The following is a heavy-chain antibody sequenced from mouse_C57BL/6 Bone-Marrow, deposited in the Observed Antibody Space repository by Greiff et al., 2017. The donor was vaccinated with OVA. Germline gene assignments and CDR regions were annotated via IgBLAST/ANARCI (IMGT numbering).Heavy chain of an antibody. V-gene: IGHV2-6*01. J-gene: IGHJ3*01. CDR2: IWGVGST. CDR1: GFSLTSYG. D-gene: IGHD2-2*01. CDR3: ASLWLRREAY. Sequence: VKLQESGPGLVAPSQSLSITCTVSGFSLTSYGVDWVRQSPGKGLEWLGVIWGVGSTIYNSALKSRLSISKDNSKSQVFLKMNSLQTDDTAMYYCASLWLRREAYWGQGTLVTVSA.